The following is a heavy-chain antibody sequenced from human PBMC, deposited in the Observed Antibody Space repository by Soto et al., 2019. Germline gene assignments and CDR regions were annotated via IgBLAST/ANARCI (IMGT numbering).Heavy chain of an antibody. Sequence: EVQLVESGGGLVKPGGSLRLSCAASGFSFSSYSMNWVRQAPGKGPEWVSYISSLGSYIYYADSVKGRFTISRDNAKNSLYLQMSSLRAEDTAVYYCARVATTRGPFDSWGQGTLVTVSS. CDR2: ISSLGSYI. J-gene: IGHJ4*02. CDR1: GFSFSSYS. D-gene: IGHD4-17*01. V-gene: IGHV3-21*01. CDR3: ARVATTRGPFDS.